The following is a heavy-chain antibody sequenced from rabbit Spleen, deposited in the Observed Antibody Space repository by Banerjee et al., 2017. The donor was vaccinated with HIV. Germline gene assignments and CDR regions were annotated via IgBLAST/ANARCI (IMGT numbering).Heavy chain of an antibody. CDR2: IDAGGSGDT. V-gene: IGHV1S45*01. J-gene: IGHJ4*01. D-gene: IGHD6-1*01. CDR1: GFDFSSYG. CDR3: ARSPWSGAADGAYALNL. Sequence: QEQVVESGGGLVQPGGSLKVSCKASGFDFSSYGVSWVRQAPGKGLEWIGCIDAGGSGDTYYATWAKGQFTIAKTSSTTVTLQMTSLTAADTATYFCARSPWSGAADGAYALNLWGPGTLVTVS.